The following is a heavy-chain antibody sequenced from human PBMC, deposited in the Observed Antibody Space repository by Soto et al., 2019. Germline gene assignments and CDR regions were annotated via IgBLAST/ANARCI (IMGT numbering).Heavy chain of an antibody. Sequence: GGSLRLSCAATGFTFSVAWMSWVRQAPGKGLEWVGRIKNSAAGGTADYAAPVNGRFTISRDDSTSTLFLQMNGLKTEDTAMYYCTIDWGMFSDYWGQGALVTVSS. D-gene: IGHD3-16*01. J-gene: IGHJ4*02. V-gene: IGHV3-15*01. CDR3: TIDWGMFSDY. CDR2: IKNSAAGGTA. CDR1: GFTFSVAW.